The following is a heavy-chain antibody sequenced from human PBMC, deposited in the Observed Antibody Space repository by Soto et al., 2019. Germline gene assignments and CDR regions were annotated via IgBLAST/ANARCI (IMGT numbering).Heavy chain of an antibody. CDR2: IIPIFGTA. Sequence: QVQLVQSGAEVKKPGSSVKVSCKASGGTFSSYAISWVRQAPGQGLEWMGGIIPIFGTANYAQKFQGRVTITADESTSTAYMELSSLRSEDTAVYYCARAETITIFGVVILYGMDVWGQGNTVTVSS. CDR3: ARAETITIFGVVILYGMDV. D-gene: IGHD3-3*01. J-gene: IGHJ6*02. V-gene: IGHV1-69*01. CDR1: GGTFSSYA.